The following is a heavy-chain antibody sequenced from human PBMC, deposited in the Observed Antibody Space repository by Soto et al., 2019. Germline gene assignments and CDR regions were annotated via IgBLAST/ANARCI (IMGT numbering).Heavy chain of an antibody. J-gene: IGHJ4*02. Sequence: QVQLVQSGAEVKKPGSSVKVSCKASGGTFSSYAISWVRQAPGQGLEWMGGIIPIFGTANYAQKFQGRVTITADESTSTAHMELSSLRSEDTAVYYCARAPYHYYDSSGLFDYWGQGTLVTVSS. D-gene: IGHD3-22*01. CDR3: ARAPYHYYDSSGLFDY. CDR1: GGTFSSYA. V-gene: IGHV1-69*01. CDR2: IIPIFGTA.